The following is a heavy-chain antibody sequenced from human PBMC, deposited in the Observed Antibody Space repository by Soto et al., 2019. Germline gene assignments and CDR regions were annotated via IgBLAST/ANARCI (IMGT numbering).Heavy chain of an antibody. CDR1: GGSISSGGYY. V-gene: IGHV4-31*03. CDR2: IHYSGST. CDR3: AIGAVAGTEAFDI. J-gene: IGHJ3*02. D-gene: IGHD6-19*01. Sequence: PSETLSLTCTVSGGSISSGGYYWSWIRQHPGKGLEWIGYIHYSGSTYYNPSLKSRVTISVDTSKNQFSLKLSSVTAADTAVYYCAIGAVAGTEAFDIWGQGTMVTVSS.